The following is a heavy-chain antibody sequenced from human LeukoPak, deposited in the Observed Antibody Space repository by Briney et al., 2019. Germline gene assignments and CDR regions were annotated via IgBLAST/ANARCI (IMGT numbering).Heavy chain of an antibody. CDR3: AKDKAYCGGGTCRQDYYGLDV. CDR1: GFTFDDHA. J-gene: IGHJ6*02. V-gene: IGHV3-9*01. CDR2: TNWDGNNI. Sequence: GWSLRLSCAASGFTFDDHAMHWVRHVPGKGLEWVSGTNWDGNNIGYADSVKGRFSISRDNGKNSLYLQMNSVRVEDTALYFCAKDKAYCGGGTCRQDYYGLDVWGQGTTVTVSS. D-gene: IGHD2-21*01.